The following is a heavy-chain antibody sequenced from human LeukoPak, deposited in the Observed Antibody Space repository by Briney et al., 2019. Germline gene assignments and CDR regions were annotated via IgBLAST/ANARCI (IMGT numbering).Heavy chain of an antibody. Sequence: GGSLRLSCAVSGFTFSTYWMSWVRQAPGKGLEWVANINKDGSDEYYVASVKGRFTISRDNTKNSLYLQMNSLRAEDTAVYYCARAMPSPFYFDYWGQGTLVTVSS. V-gene: IGHV3-7*01. D-gene: IGHD2-2*01. J-gene: IGHJ4*02. CDR1: GFTFSTYW. CDR2: INKDGSDE. CDR3: ARAMPSPFYFDY.